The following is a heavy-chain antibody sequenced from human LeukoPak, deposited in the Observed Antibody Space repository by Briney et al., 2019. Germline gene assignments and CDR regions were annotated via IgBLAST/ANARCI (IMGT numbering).Heavy chain of an antibody. V-gene: IGHV5-10-1*01. CDR3: ARQLDYYDKRDY. CDR2: IDPSDSYS. J-gene: IGHJ4*02. Sequence: PGESLKISCKGSGYSFTNYGISWLRQMPGKGREWMGRIDPSDSYSNYGPSFQGHVTISADRSISTAYLQWRSLNASDTAMYYCARQLDYYDKRDYWGQGTLVTVAS. D-gene: IGHD3-22*01. CDR1: GYSFTNYG.